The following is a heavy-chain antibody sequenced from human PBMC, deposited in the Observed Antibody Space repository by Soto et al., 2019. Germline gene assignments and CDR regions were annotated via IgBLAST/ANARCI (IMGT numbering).Heavy chain of an antibody. Sequence: QVQLQESGPGLLKPSETLSLTCTVSGGAISGYYWSWFRQPPGKGLEWIGYIFISVTTNYNPSLKSRVAISLDTSKNQFSLRLTSVTAADTVVYFCARHVPYNSGWYVDNWGQGTLVTVSS. D-gene: IGHD6-19*01. J-gene: IGHJ4*02. V-gene: IGHV4-4*08. CDR1: GGAISGYY. CDR3: ARHVPYNSGWYVDN. CDR2: IFISVTT.